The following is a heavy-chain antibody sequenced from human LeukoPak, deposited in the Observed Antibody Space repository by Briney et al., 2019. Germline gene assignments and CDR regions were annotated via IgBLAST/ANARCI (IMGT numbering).Heavy chain of an antibody. CDR1: GGSISSGSYY. V-gene: IGHV4-61*02. CDR3: ARTCYYETTGPQDAFDI. CDR2: IYTSGST. D-gene: IGHD3-22*01. J-gene: IGHJ3*02. Sequence: SQTLSLTCTVSGGSISSGSYYWSWIRQPAGKGLEWIGRIYTSGSTNYNPSLKSRVTMSIDTSKNQFSLKLRSVAAADTAVYYCARTCYYETTGPQDAFDIWGQGTMVTVSS.